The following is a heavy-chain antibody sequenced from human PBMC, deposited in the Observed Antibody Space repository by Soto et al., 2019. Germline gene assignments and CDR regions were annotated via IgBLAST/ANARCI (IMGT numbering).Heavy chain of an antibody. CDR2: ISYDGSNK. CDR1: GFTYSSYG. D-gene: IGHD3-3*01. J-gene: IGHJ5*02. CDR3: AKDRLDYDFWSASTNWFDP. V-gene: IGHV3-30*18. Sequence: PGGSLRLSCAASGFTYSSYGMHWAPQAPGKGLDWVALISYDGSNKYYADSVKGRFTIFRDNSKNTLYLQMNSLRAEDTAVYYCAKDRLDYDFWSASTNWFDPWGQGTLVTVSS.